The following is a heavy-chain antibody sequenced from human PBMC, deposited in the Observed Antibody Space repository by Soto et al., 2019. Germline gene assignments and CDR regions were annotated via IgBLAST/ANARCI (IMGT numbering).Heavy chain of an antibody. CDR1: GFIFTTYA. D-gene: IGHD3-10*01. CDR3: AHPRGFGVFDAVDI. J-gene: IGHJ3*02. Sequence: GGSLRLSCATSGFIFTTYAMNWVRQAPGKGLEWVSAISSSGESTFYAESVRGRFTISRDNSLNTLYLQVRSLRPEDTAVYYCAHPRGFGVFDAVDIWGQGTMVTVSS. V-gene: IGHV3-23*01. CDR2: ISSSGEST.